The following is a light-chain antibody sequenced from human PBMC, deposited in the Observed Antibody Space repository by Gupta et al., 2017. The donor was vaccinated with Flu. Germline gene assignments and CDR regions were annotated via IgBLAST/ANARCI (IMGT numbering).Light chain of an antibody. Sequence: PATLSLSPGERATLSCRASQSVRNYLAWYQQKPGQAPRLLIYDVSNRATGIPARFSGSGSGTDFTLTISALEPEDFAVYYCQHRSSWPLTFGGGTKVEIK. CDR3: QHRSSWPLT. V-gene: IGKV3-11*01. CDR2: DVS. J-gene: IGKJ4*01. CDR1: QSVRNY.